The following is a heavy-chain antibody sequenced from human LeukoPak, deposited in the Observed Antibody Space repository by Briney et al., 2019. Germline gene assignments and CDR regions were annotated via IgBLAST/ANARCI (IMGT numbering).Heavy chain of an antibody. D-gene: IGHD5-12*01. CDR2: ISYSGNT. Sequence: SQTLSLTCTVSGDSISSGGYYWSWIRQHPGKGLERIGYISYSGNTYYNPSLKSRAAISVDTPKNQFSLKLSSTTAADTAVYYCARAPVATPSEFDCWGQGTLVTVSS. J-gene: IGHJ4*02. CDR1: GDSISSGGYY. CDR3: ARAPVATPSEFDC. V-gene: IGHV4-31*03.